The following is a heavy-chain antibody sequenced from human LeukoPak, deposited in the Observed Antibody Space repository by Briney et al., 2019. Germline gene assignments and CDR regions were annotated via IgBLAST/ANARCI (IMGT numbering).Heavy chain of an antibody. D-gene: IGHD5-18*01. CDR2: IYYSGST. CDR1: GGSISSYY. Sequence: SETLCLTCTVSGGSISSYYWSWIRQPPGKGLEWIGYIYYSGSTNYNPSLKSRVTISVDTSKNQFSLKLSSVTAADTAVYYCATSLGYVFDYWGQGTLVTVSS. V-gene: IGHV4-59*01. CDR3: ATSLGYVFDY. J-gene: IGHJ4*02.